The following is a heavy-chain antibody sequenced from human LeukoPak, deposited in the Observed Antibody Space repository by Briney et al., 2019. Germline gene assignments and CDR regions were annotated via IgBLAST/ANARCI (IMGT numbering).Heavy chain of an antibody. CDR3: ARDKFETVGATLFDY. V-gene: IGHV1-18*01. J-gene: IGHJ4*02. CDR1: GYTFTSYG. D-gene: IGHD1-26*01. Sequence: ASVKVSCKASGYTFTSYGISWVRQAPGQGLEWMEWISAYNGNTNYAQKLQGRVTMTTDTSTSTAYMELRSLRSDDTAVYYCARDKFETVGATLFDYWGQGTLVTVSS. CDR2: ISAYNGNT.